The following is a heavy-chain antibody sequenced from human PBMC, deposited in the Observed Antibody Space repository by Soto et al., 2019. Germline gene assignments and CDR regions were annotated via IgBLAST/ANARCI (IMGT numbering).Heavy chain of an antibody. CDR3: ARGDSQPSSVFDY. V-gene: IGHV4-31*03. CDR2: THYSGDT. J-gene: IGHJ4*02. D-gene: IGHD3-16*01. Sequence: PSETLSLTCTVSVVPFPNGGYYCSWIRQEPGKGLEWIGYTHYSGDTSYNPSLRSRVTISTDTSKTQFSLRLRSVTSADTAVYYCARGDSQPSSVFDYWGQGMLVTVSS. CDR1: VVPFPNGGYY.